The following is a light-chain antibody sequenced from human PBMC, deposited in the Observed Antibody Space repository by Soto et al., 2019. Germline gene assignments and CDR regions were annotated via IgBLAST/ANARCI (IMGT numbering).Light chain of an antibody. CDR3: QQYNNWPPENT. V-gene: IGKV3-15*01. Sequence: EIVMTQSPATLSVSPGERATLSCRASQSVSSNLAWYQQKPGQAPRLLIYGVSTRATGIPARFSGSGSGTEFTLTISSLQSEDFAVYYCQQYNNWPPENTFGQGTKLEIK. J-gene: IGKJ2*01. CDR1: QSVSSN. CDR2: GVS.